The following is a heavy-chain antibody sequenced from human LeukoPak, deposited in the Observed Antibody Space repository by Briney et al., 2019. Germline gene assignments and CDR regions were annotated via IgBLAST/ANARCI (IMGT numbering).Heavy chain of an antibody. D-gene: IGHD5-18*01. V-gene: IGHV3-23*01. J-gene: IGHJ3*02. CDR1: GLTFYTYA. CDR3: AKGRYSYGRRGAFDI. Sequence: GGSLRLSCEVSGLTFYTYAMSWVRQAPGKGLEWVSAISGSGGSTYYADSVKGRFTISRDNAKNSLYLQMNSLRAEDMALYYCAKGRYSYGRRGAFDIWGQGTMVTVSS. CDR2: ISGSGGST.